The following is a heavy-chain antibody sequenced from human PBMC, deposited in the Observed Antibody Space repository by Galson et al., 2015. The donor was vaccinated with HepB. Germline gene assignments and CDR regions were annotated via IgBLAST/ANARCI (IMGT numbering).Heavy chain of an antibody. J-gene: IGHJ4*02. CDR2: MSDTGVNT. V-gene: IGHV3-23*01. CDR3: VKGADSNDDRYDY. Sequence: SLRLSCAASGFIFRNYAMTWVRQAPGTGLEWVSGMSDTGVNTYYADAVKDRFTISRDNSKKMLYLHMSGLRVEDTATYFCVKGADSNDDRYDYWGQGTLVTDSS. D-gene: IGHD1-1*01. CDR1: GFIFRNYA.